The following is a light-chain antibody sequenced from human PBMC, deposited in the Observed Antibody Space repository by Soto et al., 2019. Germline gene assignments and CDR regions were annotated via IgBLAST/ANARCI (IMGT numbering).Light chain of an antibody. CDR3: QHYGSSLTWT. CDR2: STS. CDR1: QRVNSYY. J-gene: IGKJ1*01. V-gene: IGKV3-20*01. Sequence: EIVLAQSPGTLSLSPGERATLSCRASQRVNSYYLAWYQQKPGQAPRLLIYSTSSRATGIPDRFSGSGSGTDSTLTISRLEPEDFAVYHCQHYGSSLTWTFGQGTKVEIK.